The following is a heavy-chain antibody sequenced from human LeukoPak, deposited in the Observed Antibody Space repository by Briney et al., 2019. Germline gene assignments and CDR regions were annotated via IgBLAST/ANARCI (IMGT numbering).Heavy chain of an antibody. CDR2: ISYDGSNK. V-gene: IGHV3-30*03. J-gene: IGHJ4*02. D-gene: IGHD3-22*01. Sequence: PGGSLRLSCAASGFTFSSYGMHWVRQAPGKGLEWVAVISYDGSNKYYADSVKGRFTISRDNAKNSLYLQLNSLRAEDTAVYYCARDSSGYFLSFDYWGQGTLVTVSS. CDR1: GFTFSSYG. CDR3: ARDSSGYFLSFDY.